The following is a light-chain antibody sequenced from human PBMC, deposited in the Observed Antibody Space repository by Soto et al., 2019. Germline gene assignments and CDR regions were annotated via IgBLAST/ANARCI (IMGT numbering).Light chain of an antibody. CDR1: SSDIGGYNS. CDR2: DVS. Sequence: QSALTQSPSASGSPGQSVTISCTGTSSDIGGYNSVSWYQQHPGKAPKVMIYDVSKRPSGVPDRFSGSKSGSSASLAISGLRSEDEADYYCTTWDDSLSGYVFGTGTKVTVL. CDR3: TTWDDSLSGYV. J-gene: IGLJ1*01. V-gene: IGLV2-8*01.